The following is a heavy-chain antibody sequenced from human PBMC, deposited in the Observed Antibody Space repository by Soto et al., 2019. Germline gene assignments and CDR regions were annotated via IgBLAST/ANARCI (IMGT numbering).Heavy chain of an antibody. CDR3: ARDNVISFGGSIDPSFFDY. CDR1: GYNFPIYW. V-gene: IGHV5-51*01. J-gene: IGHJ4*02. D-gene: IGHD3-16*02. CDR2: IYPGDSDS. Sequence: GESLKISCQGSGYNFPIYWIAWVRQMPGKGLEWMGIIYPGDSDSRYSPSFQGQVTISADKSISTAYLQCSSLKASDTAMYYCARDNVISFGGSIDPSFFDYWGQGTLVTVSS.